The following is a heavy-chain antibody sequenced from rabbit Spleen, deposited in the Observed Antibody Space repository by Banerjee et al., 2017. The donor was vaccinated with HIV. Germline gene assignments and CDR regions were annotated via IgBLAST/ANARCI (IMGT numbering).Heavy chain of an antibody. CDR1: GFDFSSNA. CDR2: IYAGSSGST. J-gene: IGHJ6*01. V-gene: IGHV1S40*01. D-gene: IGHD7-1*01. Sequence: QSLEESGGDLVKPGASLTLTCTASGFDFSSNAMCWVRQAPGKGLEWIACIYAGSSGSTYYSSWAKGRFPISKTSSTTVTLQMTSLTAADTATYFCARRYAGYGSGMDLWGQGTLVTVS. CDR3: ARRYAGYGSGMDL.